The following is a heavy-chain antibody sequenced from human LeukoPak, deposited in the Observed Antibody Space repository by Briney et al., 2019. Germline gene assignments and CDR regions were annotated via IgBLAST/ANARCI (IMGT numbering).Heavy chain of an antibody. Sequence: ASVKVSCKASGYTFSSYGIGWVRQAPGQRPEWLDWISAFNGNSNYAPKFQGRVTVTTDTSTNTAYMELRSLRSDDTAVYYCARSFIAVAATAYDYWGQGTLVTVSS. D-gene: IGHD6-19*01. CDR2: ISAFNGNS. CDR3: ARSFIAVAATAYDY. V-gene: IGHV1-18*04. CDR1: GYTFSSYG. J-gene: IGHJ4*02.